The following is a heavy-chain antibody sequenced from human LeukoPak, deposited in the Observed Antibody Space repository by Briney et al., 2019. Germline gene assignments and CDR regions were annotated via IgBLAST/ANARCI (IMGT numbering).Heavy chain of an antibody. CDR3: AKGNWRYFDY. Sequence: GGSLRLSCAASGFTFSTYVMSWAPQAPGKGLEWVSAISGSGGSTYYADSVKGRFTISRDNSRNTLYLQMNSLGADDKAVYYCAKGNWRYFDYWGQGTLVTVSS. V-gene: IGHV3-23*01. D-gene: IGHD1-1*01. CDR1: GFTFSTYV. CDR2: ISGSGGST. J-gene: IGHJ4*02.